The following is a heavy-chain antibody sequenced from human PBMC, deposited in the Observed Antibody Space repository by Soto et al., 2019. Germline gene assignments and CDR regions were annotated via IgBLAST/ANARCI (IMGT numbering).Heavy chain of an antibody. Sequence: SETLSLTCTVSGGSISSSSYYWGWIRQPPGKGLEWIGSIYYSGSTYYNPSLKSRVTISVDTSKNQFSLKLSSVTAADTAVYYCARIARFGYWLHSWFDPWGQGTLVPVSS. CDR1: GGSISSSSYY. V-gene: IGHV4-39*01. CDR3: ARIARFGYWLHSWFDP. CDR2: IYYSGST. D-gene: IGHD2-8*02. J-gene: IGHJ5*02.